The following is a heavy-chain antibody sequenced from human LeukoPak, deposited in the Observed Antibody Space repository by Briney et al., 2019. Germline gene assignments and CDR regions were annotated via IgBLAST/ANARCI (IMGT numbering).Heavy chain of an antibody. J-gene: IGHJ4*02. Sequence: GGSLRLSCAASGFTFSSYCMSWVRQAPGKGLEWVSAISSSGGSTYYADSVKGRFTFSRDNSKNTLYLHMNSLRAEDTAVYYCVKGLVYYFDYWGQGTLVSVSS. CDR2: ISSSGGST. D-gene: IGHD3-10*01. CDR1: GFTFSSYC. CDR3: VKGLVYYFDY. V-gene: IGHV3-23*01.